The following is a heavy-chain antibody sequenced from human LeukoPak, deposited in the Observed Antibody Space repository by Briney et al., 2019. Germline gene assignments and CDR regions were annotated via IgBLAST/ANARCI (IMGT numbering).Heavy chain of an antibody. CDR1: GGTFSSYA. J-gene: IGHJ4*02. CDR3: ARVPTTTAGGFDY. Sequence: SVKVSCKASGGTFSSYAISWVRQAPGQGLEWMGGIIPIFGTANYAQKFQGRVTITADESTSTAYMELSSLRSEDTAVYYCARVPTTTAGGFDYWGQETLVTVSS. CDR2: IIPIFGTA. D-gene: IGHD5-12*01. V-gene: IGHV1-69*13.